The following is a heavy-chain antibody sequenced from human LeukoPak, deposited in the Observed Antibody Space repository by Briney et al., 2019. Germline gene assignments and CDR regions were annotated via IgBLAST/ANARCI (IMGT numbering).Heavy chain of an antibody. CDR2: AYYRSKWYI. V-gene: IGHV6-1*01. D-gene: IGHD3-16*01. CDR3: ARGAFGGIKDGMDV. J-gene: IGHJ6*02. Sequence: SQTLSLTCAISGDSVSSYSAIWNWIRQSPPRGLEWLGRAYYRSKWYIEYAASVKSRITINPDTSKNQFFLQLNSVTPEDTAVYYCARGAFGGIKDGMDVWGQGTTVTVSS. CDR1: GDSVSSYSAI.